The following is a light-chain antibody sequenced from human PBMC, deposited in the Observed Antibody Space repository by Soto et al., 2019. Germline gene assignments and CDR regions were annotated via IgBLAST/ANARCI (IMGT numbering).Light chain of an antibody. CDR2: CAS. Sequence: DVVMTQSPDSLAVSLGARATINCKSSQSLLNSSHNKNYLAWYQQKTGQSPELLIYCASTRESGVPDRFSGSGSGTDFTLTISILQAEDVAVYYCQQFYSTPYTFGQGTKLEIK. V-gene: IGKV4-1*01. CDR3: QQFYSTPYT. J-gene: IGKJ2*01. CDR1: QSLLNSSHNKNY.